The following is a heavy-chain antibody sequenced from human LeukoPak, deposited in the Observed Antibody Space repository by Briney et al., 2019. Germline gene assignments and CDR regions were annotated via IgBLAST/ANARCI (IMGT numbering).Heavy chain of an antibody. D-gene: IGHD5-18*01. V-gene: IGHV4-34*01. CDR2: INHGGIT. CDR3: ARGLRGYSYGNWFDP. CDR1: GGSFSGYY. J-gene: IGHJ5*02. Sequence: PSETLSLTCAVEGGSFSGYYWSWLRQPPGKGLEWIGEINHGGITTYNPSLRSRVSISIDTSKMQFSLKLRAVTAADRAVYYCARGLRGYSYGNWFDPWGQGTLVTVSS.